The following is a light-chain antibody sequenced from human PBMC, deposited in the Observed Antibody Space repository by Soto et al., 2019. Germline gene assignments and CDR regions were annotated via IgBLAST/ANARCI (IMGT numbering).Light chain of an antibody. J-gene: IGLJ3*02. Sequence: QSVLTQPPSVSGAPGQRVTISCTGSSSNIGAGYDVHWYQQLPGTAPKLLIYGNSNRPSGVPDRFSGSKSGTSASLAITGLQAYHEADYYCQSYDSSLSAWVFGGGTKLTVL. V-gene: IGLV1-40*01. CDR2: GNS. CDR1: SSNIGAGYD. CDR3: QSYDSSLSAWV.